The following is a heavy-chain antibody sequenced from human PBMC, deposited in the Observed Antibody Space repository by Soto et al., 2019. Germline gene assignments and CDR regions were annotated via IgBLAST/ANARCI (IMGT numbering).Heavy chain of an antibody. CDR2: IWYDGSNK. CDR1: GFTFSSYG. D-gene: IGHD2-15*01. V-gene: IGHV3-33*01. J-gene: IGHJ4*02. CDR3: ARDGYCSGGSCYSVPVFDY. Sequence: QVQLVESGGGVVKPGRSLRLSCAASGFTFSSYGMHWVRQAPGKGLEWVAVIWYDGSNKYYADSVKGRFTISRDNSKNPLYLHMNSLRAEYTAVYYCARDGYCSGGSCYSVPVFDYWGQGPLVTVSS.